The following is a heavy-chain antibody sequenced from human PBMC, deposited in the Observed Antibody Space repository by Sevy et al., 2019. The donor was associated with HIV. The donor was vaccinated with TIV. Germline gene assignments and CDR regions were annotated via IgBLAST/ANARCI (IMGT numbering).Heavy chain of an antibody. CDR2: VYYTGST. J-gene: IGHJ5*02. CDR3: ARAPPVRSGDDSLNWFDP. Sequence: SETLSLTCTVSGSPISVYYWSWIRQPPGKGLEYIGYVYYTGSTNYNPSLKDRVTISVDTSNNQFSLKLTSVTAADTAVYYCARAPPVRSGDDSLNWFDPWGQGTLVTVSS. V-gene: IGHV4-59*01. CDR1: GSPISVYY. D-gene: IGHD5-12*01.